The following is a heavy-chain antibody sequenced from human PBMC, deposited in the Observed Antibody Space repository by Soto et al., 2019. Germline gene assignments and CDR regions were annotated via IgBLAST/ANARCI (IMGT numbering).Heavy chain of an antibody. V-gene: IGHV3-53*04. J-gene: IGHJ6*02. CDR1: GFTVSSNY. CDR3: ARDYGLPERSSYYYGMDV. Sequence: PGGSLRLSCAASGFTVSSNYMSWVRQAPGKGLEWVSVIYSGGSTYYADSVKGRFTISRHNSKNTLYLQMNSLRAEDTAVYYCARDYGLPERSSYYYGMDVWGQGTTVTVSS. CDR2: IYSGGST. D-gene: IGHD6-6*01.